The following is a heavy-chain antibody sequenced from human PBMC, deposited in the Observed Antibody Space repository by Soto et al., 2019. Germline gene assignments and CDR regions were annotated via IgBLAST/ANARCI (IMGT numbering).Heavy chain of an antibody. CDR2: MNPNSGNT. V-gene: IGHV1-8*01. CDR3: ARALYSGYDYYYYGMDV. D-gene: IGHD5-12*01. Sequence: GASVKVSCKASGYTFTSYDINWVRQATGQGLEWMGWMNPNSGNTGYAQKFQGRVTMTRNTSISTAYMELSSLRSEDTAVYYCARALYSGYDYYYYGMDVWGQGTTVTVSS. J-gene: IGHJ6*02. CDR1: GYTFTSYD.